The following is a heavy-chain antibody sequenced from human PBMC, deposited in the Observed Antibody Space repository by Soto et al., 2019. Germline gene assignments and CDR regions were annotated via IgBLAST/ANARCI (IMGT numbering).Heavy chain of an antibody. CDR2: ISAYNGNT. J-gene: IGHJ4*02. CDR1: GYTFTSYG. Sequence: ASVKVSCKASGYTFTSYGISWVRQAPGQGLEWMGWISAYNGNTNYAQKLQGRVTMTTDTSTSTAYMELRSLRSDDTAVYYCARVDYDILTGDFDYWGQGTLVTVSS. D-gene: IGHD3-9*01. V-gene: IGHV1-18*01. CDR3: ARVDYDILTGDFDY.